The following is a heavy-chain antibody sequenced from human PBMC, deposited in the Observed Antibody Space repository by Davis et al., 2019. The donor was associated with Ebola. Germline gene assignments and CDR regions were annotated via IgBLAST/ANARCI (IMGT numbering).Heavy chain of an antibody. D-gene: IGHD2-2*01. J-gene: IGHJ4*02. CDR3: AGRGLSRAAIFDY. CDR2: IYHSGST. CDR1: GGSISSGGYS. Sequence: PSETLSLTCAVSGGSISSGGYSWSWIRQPPGKGLEWIGYIYHSGSTYYNPSLKSRVTISVDRSKNQFSLKLSSVTAADTAVYYCAGRGLSRAAIFDYWGQGTLVTVSS. V-gene: IGHV4-30-2*01.